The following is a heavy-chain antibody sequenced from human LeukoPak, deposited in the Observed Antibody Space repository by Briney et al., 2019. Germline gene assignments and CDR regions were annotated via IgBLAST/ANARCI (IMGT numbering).Heavy chain of an antibody. V-gene: IGHV4-34*01. Sequence: SETLSLTCAVYGGSFSGYYWSWIRQPPGKGLEWIGEINHSGSTNYNPSLKSRVTISVDTSKNQFSLKLSSVTAADTAVYYCASDCVAAAGTAVDYWGQGTLVTVSS. CDR2: INHSGST. D-gene: IGHD6-13*01. J-gene: IGHJ4*02. CDR3: ASDCVAAAGTAVDY. CDR1: GGSFSGYY.